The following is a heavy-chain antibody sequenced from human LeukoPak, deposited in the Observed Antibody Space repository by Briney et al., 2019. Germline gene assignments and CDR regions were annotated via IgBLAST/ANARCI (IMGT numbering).Heavy chain of an antibody. J-gene: IGHJ6*02. CDR1: GFTFSSYG. V-gene: IGHV3-30*18. CDR2: ISYDGSNR. D-gene: IGHD3-9*01. Sequence: GGSLRLSCAASGFTFSSYGMHWVRQAPGKGLEWVAVISYDGSNRYYADSVKGRFTISRGNSKNTLYLQMNSLRAEDTAVYYCAKDLYYYDILTGYLNPYYYYGMDVWGQGTTVTVSS. CDR3: AKDLYYYDILTGYLNPYYYYGMDV.